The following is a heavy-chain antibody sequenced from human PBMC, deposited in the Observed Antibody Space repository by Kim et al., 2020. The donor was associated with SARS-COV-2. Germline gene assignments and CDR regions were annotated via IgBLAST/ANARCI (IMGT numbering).Heavy chain of an antibody. CDR3: AKNFGEPAAMGSWFDP. CDR1: GFTFSSYD. J-gene: IGHJ5*02. D-gene: IGHD2-2*01. Sequence: GGSLRLSCAASGFTFSSYDMSWVRQAPGKGLEWVSAISGSGGSTYYADSVKGRFTISRDNSKNTLYLQMNSLRAEDTAVYYCAKNFGEPAAMGSWFDPWGQGTLVTVSS. V-gene: IGHV3-23*01. CDR2: ISGSGGST.